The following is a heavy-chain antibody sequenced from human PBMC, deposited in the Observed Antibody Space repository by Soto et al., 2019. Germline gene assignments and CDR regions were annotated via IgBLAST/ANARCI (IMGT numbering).Heavy chain of an antibody. Sequence: SETLSLTCAVSGGSISSSNWWSWARQPPGKGLEWIGEIYHSGSTNYNPSLKSRVTISVDKSKNQFSLKLSSVTAADTAVYYCARDFEYNWNYDGMDVWGQGTTVTVSS. D-gene: IGHD1-20*01. J-gene: IGHJ6*02. V-gene: IGHV4-4*02. CDR3: ARDFEYNWNYDGMDV. CDR1: GGSISSSNW. CDR2: IYHSGST.